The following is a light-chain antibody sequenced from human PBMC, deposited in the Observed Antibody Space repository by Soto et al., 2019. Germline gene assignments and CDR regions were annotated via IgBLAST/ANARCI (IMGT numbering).Light chain of an antibody. Sequence: DIQLTQSRSSQAATVEDRVSIACRASQNVAHFLNWYQQKPGKAPKLLIYATSSLHSGVPSRFSGSGFGTDFTLTISILQTEDFATYACQQNDSPTPIPFGQGTRLEIK. V-gene: IGKV1-39*01. CDR3: QQNDSPTPIP. J-gene: IGKJ5*01. CDR2: ATS. CDR1: QNVAHF.